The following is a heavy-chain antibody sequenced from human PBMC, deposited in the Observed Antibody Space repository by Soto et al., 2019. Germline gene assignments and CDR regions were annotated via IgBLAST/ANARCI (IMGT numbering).Heavy chain of an antibody. CDR3: ARDPQQRLADSYYYGMDV. J-gene: IGHJ6*02. D-gene: IGHD6-25*01. Sequence: PGGSLRLSCAASGFTFSRSGMNWVRQAPGKGLELVSSISGLSSFIYYADSVKGRFTVSRDNAKNSLFVQMNSLTAEDTAVYYCARDPQQRLADSYYYGMDVWGQGTTVTVSS. CDR2: ISGLSSFI. V-gene: IGHV3-21*06. CDR1: GFTFSRSG.